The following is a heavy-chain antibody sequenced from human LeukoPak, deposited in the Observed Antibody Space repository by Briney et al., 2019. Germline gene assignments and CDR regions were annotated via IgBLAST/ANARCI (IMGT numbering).Heavy chain of an antibody. D-gene: IGHD3-10*01. V-gene: IGHV4-61*01. CDR2: IYYSGST. J-gene: IGHJ4*02. CDR1: GASISSSSYY. CDR3: ARIYGSGDGGFDY. Sequence: SETLSLTCTVSGASISSSSYYWSWIRQPPGKGLEWIGYIYYSGSTNYNPSLKSRVTISVDTSKNQFSLKLSSVTAADTAVYYCARIYGSGDGGFDYWGQGTLVTVSS.